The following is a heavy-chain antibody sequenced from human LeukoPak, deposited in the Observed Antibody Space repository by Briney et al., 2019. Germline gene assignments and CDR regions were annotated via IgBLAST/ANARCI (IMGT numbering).Heavy chain of an antibody. V-gene: IGHV3-33*05. D-gene: IGHD5-18*01. J-gene: IGHJ5*02. CDR2: ISYDGSKK. CDR3: ARDVDTRGHYARFDP. Sequence: GGSLRLSCAASGFTFSNYGIHWVRQGPGKGLEWVAVISYDGSKKYYADSVKGRFTISRDSSKNTVDLQMSSLRAEDTALYYCARDVDTRGHYARFDPWGQGTLITVSS. CDR1: GFTFSNYG.